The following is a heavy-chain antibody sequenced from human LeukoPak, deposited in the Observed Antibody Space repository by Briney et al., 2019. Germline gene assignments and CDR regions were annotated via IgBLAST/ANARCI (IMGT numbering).Heavy chain of an antibody. CDR2: INQDGSEK. V-gene: IGHV3-7*01. D-gene: IGHD4-11*01. J-gene: IGHJ4*02. CDR1: GFTFSSYA. Sequence: PGGSLRLSCAASGFTFSSYAMSWVRQAPGKGLEWLASINQDGSEKYYVDSVKGRFTISKDNAKNSLYLQMNSLRAEDTAVYYCAREDHSNYEYWGQGTLVTVSS. CDR3: AREDHSNYEY.